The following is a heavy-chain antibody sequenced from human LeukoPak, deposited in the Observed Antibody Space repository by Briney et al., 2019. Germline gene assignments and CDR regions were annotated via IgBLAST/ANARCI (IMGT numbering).Heavy chain of an antibody. J-gene: IGHJ4*02. CDR2: VSSSGSNT. CDR3: AKEGGYASSWI. V-gene: IGHV3-23*05. CDR1: GFTFSVSV. D-gene: IGHD6-13*01. Sequence: GGSLRLSCAASGFTFSVSVMNWVRQAPGKGLEWVSGVSSSGSNTYYAESVKGRFTTSRDNHKNTVHLQMNSLRVEDTAMYCCAKEGGYASSWIWGQGILVTVSS.